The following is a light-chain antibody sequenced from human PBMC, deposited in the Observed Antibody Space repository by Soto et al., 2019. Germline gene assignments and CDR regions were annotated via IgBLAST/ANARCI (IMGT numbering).Light chain of an antibody. CDR3: QQYDTFPRT. V-gene: IGKV1-5*01. CDR1: QNINKW. Sequence: DIQMTQSPSTLCASVGERVVITCRASQNINKWLAWYQQKPGKARKLLIYDASTPETGVPSRFSGSGSGTEFTLTISSLQPDDFATFYCQQYDTFPRTFGQGTQVDIK. CDR2: DAS. J-gene: IGKJ1*01.